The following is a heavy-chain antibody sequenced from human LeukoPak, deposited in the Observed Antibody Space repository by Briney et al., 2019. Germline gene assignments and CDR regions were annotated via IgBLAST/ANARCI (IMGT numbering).Heavy chain of an antibody. CDR2: IKQDGSEK. CDR3: ARAAGGTTVTTIRHAFDI. V-gene: IGHV3-7*01. Sequence: GGSLRLSCAASGFTFSSYSMSWVRQAPGKGLEWVANIKQDGSEKYYVDSVKGRFTISRDNAKNSLYLQMNSLRAEDTAVYYCARAAGGTTVTTIRHAFDIWGQGTMVTVSS. J-gene: IGHJ3*02. CDR1: GFTFSSYS. D-gene: IGHD4-17*01.